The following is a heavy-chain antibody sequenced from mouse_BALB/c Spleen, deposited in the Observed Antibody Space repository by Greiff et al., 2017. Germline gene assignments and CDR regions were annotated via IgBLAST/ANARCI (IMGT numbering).Heavy chain of an antibody. CDR2: IWTGGGT. CDR1: GFSLTSYD. D-gene: IGHD2-2*01. V-gene: IGHV2-9-2*01. Sequence: QVQLKESGPGLVAPSQSLSITCTVSGFSLTSYDISWIRQPPGKGLEWLGVIWTGGGTNYNSAFMSRLSISKDNSKGQVFLKMNRLQTDDTAIYYCVSGVKRAWFAYWGQGTLVTVSA. CDR3: VSGVKRAWFAY. J-gene: IGHJ3*01.